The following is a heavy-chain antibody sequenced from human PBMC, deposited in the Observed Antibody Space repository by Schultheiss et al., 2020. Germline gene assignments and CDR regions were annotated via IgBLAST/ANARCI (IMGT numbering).Heavy chain of an antibody. V-gene: IGHV3-30*01. CDR1: GFTFSSYA. CDR2: ISYDGSNI. Sequence: GSLRLSCAASGFTFSSYAMHWVRQAPGKGLEWVAVISYDGSNIYYADSVKGRFTISRDNAKNSLYLQMNSLRAEDTAVYYCAGYYYYYYGMDVWGQGTTVTVSS. CDR3: AGYYYYYYGMDV. J-gene: IGHJ6*02.